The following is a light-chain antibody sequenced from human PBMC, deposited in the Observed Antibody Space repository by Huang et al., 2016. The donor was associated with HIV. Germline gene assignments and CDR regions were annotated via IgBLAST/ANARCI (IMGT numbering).Light chain of an antibody. Sequence: EIVLTQSPDTLSLSPGEGATLSCRASQSVSSNSLAWYQQKPGQPPRLLTYAASSRATVIPDWFSGSGSGTDFILTISRLEPEDFALYYCHHYGGSSYTFGQGTKLEIK. CDR1: QSVSSNS. CDR3: HHYGGSSYT. J-gene: IGKJ2*01. V-gene: IGKV3-20*01. CDR2: AAS.